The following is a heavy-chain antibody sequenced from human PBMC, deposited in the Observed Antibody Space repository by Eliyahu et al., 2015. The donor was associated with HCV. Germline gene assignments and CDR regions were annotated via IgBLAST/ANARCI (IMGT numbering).Heavy chain of an antibody. CDR1: GGSFSGYY. CDR2: ISHSGST. D-gene: IGHD4-17*01. Sequence: QVQLQQWGAGLLKPSETLSLTCAVYGGSFSGYYWNWIRQPPGKGLEWIGEISHSGSTNYNPSLKSRVTISVDTSKNQFSLKLSSVTAADTAVYYCASRWGRTTVTYRGWFDPWGQGTLVTVSS. J-gene: IGHJ5*02. V-gene: IGHV4-34*01. CDR3: ASRWGRTTVTYRGWFDP.